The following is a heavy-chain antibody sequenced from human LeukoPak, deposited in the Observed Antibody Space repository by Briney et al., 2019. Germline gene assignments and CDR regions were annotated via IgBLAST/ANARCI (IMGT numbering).Heavy chain of an antibody. Sequence: GGSLRLSCTVSGFSLSSYALSWVRRAPGKGLEWVSATSSSDAGKYYADSVRGRFTISRDNSRNTMYLQMNSLRVEDAAVYYCAKAPVTSCRGAFCYPFDSWGQGTLVTVSS. CDR1: GFSLSSYA. V-gene: IGHV3-23*01. CDR3: AKAPVTSCRGAFCYPFDS. D-gene: IGHD2-15*01. CDR2: TSSSDAGK. J-gene: IGHJ4*02.